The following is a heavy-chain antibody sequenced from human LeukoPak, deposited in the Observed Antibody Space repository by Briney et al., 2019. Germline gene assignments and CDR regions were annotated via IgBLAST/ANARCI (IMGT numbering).Heavy chain of an antibody. CDR1: GFTFSSYT. J-gene: IGHJ4*02. Sequence: GGSLRLSCAASGFTFSSYTMTWVRQAPGKGREWGSFSSGSSTTIYYADSVKGRFTISRDNAKNSLYLQMNSLRAEDTSVYYCARDGEDYDSSGYYYYFDYWGQGTLVTVSS. CDR2: SSGSSTTI. D-gene: IGHD3-22*01. V-gene: IGHV3-48*04. CDR3: ARDGEDYDSSGYYYYFDY.